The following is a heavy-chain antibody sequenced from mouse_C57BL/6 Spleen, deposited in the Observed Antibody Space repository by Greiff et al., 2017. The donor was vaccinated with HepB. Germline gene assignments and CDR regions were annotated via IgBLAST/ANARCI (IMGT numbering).Heavy chain of an antibody. V-gene: IGHV5-16*01. Sequence: DVKLVESEGGLVQPGSSMKLSCTASGFTFSDYYMAWVRQVPEKGLEWVANINYDGSSTYYLDSLKSRFIISRDNAKNILYLQMSSLKSEDTATYYCARETSVVADYYAMDYWGQGTSVTVSS. CDR3: ARETSVVADYYAMDY. J-gene: IGHJ4*01. CDR1: GFTFSDYY. CDR2: INYDGSST. D-gene: IGHD1-1*01.